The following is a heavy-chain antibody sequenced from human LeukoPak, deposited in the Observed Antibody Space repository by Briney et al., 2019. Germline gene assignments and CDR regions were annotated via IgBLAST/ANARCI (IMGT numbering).Heavy chain of an antibody. V-gene: IGHV4-59*08. CDR1: GGSISSYY. CDR3: ASHPTDAFDI. J-gene: IGHJ3*02. CDR2: IYYSGST. Sequence: SETLSLTCTVSGGSISSYYWNWIRQPPGKGLEWIGNIYYSGSTNYNPSLKSRVTISVDTSKNQFSLKLSSVTAADTAVYYCASHPTDAFDIWGQGTMVTVSS.